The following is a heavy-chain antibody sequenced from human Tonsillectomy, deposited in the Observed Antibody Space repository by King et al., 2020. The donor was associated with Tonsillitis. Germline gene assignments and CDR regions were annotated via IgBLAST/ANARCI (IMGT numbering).Heavy chain of an antibody. CDR1: GFTVSSNN. Sequence: VQLVETGGGLIQPGGSLRLSCAASGFTVSSNNMSWVRQTPGKGLGWVSVIYSGGSTYYADSVKGRFTISRENSKNTLYLQINSLRAGDTAVYYCASSRSAYDFWSGYYFDYWGQGTLVTVSS. CDR3: ASSRSAYDFWSGYYFDY. D-gene: IGHD3-3*01. CDR2: IYSGGST. J-gene: IGHJ4*02. V-gene: IGHV3-53*02.